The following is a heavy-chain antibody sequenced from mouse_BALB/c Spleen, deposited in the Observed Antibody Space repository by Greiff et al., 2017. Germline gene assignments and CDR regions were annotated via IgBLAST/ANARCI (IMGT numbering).Heavy chain of an antibody. CDR3: ARSDGSSLPFDY. CDR2: ISYSGST. V-gene: IGHV3-2*02. CDR1: GYSITSDYA. J-gene: IGHJ2*01. Sequence: EVKLQESGPGLVKPSQSLSLTCTVTGYSITSDYAWNWIRQFPGNKLEWMGYISYSGSTSYNPSLKSRISITPDTSKNQFFLQLNSVTTEDTATYYCARSDGSSLPFDYWGQGTTLTVSS. D-gene: IGHD1-1*01.